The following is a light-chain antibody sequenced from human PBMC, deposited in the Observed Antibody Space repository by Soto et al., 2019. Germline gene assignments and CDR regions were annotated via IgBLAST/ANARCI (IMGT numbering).Light chain of an antibody. CDR1: QPIGNY. J-gene: IGKJ5*01. Sequence: DVQMTHAPSSLSASVVDRVTIAFLASQPIGNYLNWYKQKPGEAPKVLIFGEYSLRSGVQYRFSGSGYGTDFTITIKNMQTEDSATYYCQKTHAVHINCGHGQRREIK. CDR2: GEY. V-gene: IGKV1-39*01. CDR3: QKTHAVHIN.